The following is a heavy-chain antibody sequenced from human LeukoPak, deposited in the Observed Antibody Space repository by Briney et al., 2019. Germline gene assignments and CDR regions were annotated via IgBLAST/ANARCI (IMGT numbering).Heavy chain of an antibody. D-gene: IGHD5-12*01. Sequence: GGSLRLSCAASGFTFTNYIMSWVRQAPGKGLEWVSAISDIGGSTYYADSVKGRFTISRDNSKNTLYLQMNSLRAEDTAVYYCAKSIPEWATAFDYWGQGTLVTVSS. J-gene: IGHJ4*02. CDR2: ISDIGGST. CDR3: AKSIPEWATAFDY. CDR1: GFTFTNYI. V-gene: IGHV3-23*01.